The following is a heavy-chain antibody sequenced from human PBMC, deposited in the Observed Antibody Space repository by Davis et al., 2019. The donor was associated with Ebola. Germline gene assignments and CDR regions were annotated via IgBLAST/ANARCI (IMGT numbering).Heavy chain of an antibody. CDR3: ARDPGTVTTSGDY. J-gene: IGHJ4*02. CDR1: GFTVSSNY. V-gene: IGHV3-53*01. CDR2: IYSGGST. D-gene: IGHD4-17*01. Sequence: PGGSLRLSCAASGFTVSSNYMSWVRQAPGKGLEWVSVIYSGGSTYYADSVKGRFTISRDNAKNSLYLQMNSLRAEDTAVYYCARDPGTVTTSGDYWGQGTLVTVSS.